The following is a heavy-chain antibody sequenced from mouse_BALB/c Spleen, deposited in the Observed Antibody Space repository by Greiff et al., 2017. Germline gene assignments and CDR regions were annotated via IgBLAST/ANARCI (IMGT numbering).Heavy chain of an antibody. CDR1: GYTFTSYT. CDR3: ARTQPDYYGSSHAWFAY. CDR2: INPSSGYT. J-gene: IGHJ3*01. D-gene: IGHD1-1*01. Sequence: VQLQQSGAELARPGASVKMSCKASGYTFTSYTMHWVNQRPGQGLEWIGYINPSSGYTNYNQKFKDKATLTADKSSSTAYMQLSSLTSEDSAVYYCARTQPDYYGSSHAWFAYWGQGTLVTVSA. V-gene: IGHV1-4*01.